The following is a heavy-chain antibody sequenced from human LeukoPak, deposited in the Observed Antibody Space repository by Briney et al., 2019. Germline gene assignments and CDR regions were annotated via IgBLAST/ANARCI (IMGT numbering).Heavy chain of an antibody. D-gene: IGHD6-13*01. CDR3: ARAGENPIAAASGRVLNWFDP. J-gene: IGHJ5*02. CDR1: GGSFSGYY. V-gene: IGHV4-34*01. CDR2: INHSGST. Sequence: SETLPLTCAVYGGSFSGYYWSWIRQPPGKGLEWIGEINHSGSTNYNPSLKSRVTISVDTSKNQFSLKLSSVTAADTAVYYCARAGENPIAAASGRVLNWFDPWGQGTLVTVSS.